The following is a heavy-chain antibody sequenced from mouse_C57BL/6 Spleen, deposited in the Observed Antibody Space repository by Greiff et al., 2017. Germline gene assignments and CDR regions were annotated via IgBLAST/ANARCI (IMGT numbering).Heavy chain of an antibody. V-gene: IGHV3-6*01. D-gene: IGHD1-1*01. J-gene: IGHJ2*01. CDR1: GYSITSGYY. CDR2: ISYDGSN. Sequence: EVQLQESGPGLVKPSQSLSLTCSVPGYSITSGYYWNWIRQFPGNKLEWMGYISYDGSNNYNPSLKNRISSTRDTSKNQFFLKLNSVTTEDTATYYCARGRSSYDYWGQGTTLTVSS. CDR3: ARGRSSYDY.